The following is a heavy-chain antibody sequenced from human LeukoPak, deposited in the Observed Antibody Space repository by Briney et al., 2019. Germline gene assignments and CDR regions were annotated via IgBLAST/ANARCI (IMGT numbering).Heavy chain of an antibody. Sequence: SETLSLTCTVSGASTGSRTYYWDWFRQPPGKGLEWIGNIYYGGSTHYNPSLKSRVTISVDTSKNQFSLKLSSVTAADTAVYYCARDFSDGGYSGWFDPWGQGTLVTVSS. CDR2: IYYGGST. CDR1: GASTGSRTYY. J-gene: IGHJ5*02. V-gene: IGHV4-39*07. CDR3: ARDFSDGGYSGWFDP. D-gene: IGHD2-15*01.